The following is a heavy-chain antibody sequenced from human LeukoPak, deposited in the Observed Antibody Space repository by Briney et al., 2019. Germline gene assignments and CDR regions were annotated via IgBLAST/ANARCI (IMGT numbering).Heavy chain of an antibody. CDR1: GFTFSSYW. Sequence: PGGSLRLSCAASGFTFSSYWMSWVRQAPGKGLEWVANIKQDGSEKYYVDSVKGRFTISRDNAKNSLYLQMNSLRAEDTAVYYCALAGTNYYYYVDVWGKGTTVTVSS. D-gene: IGHD6-19*01. J-gene: IGHJ6*03. V-gene: IGHV3-7*01. CDR2: IKQDGSEK. CDR3: ALAGTNYYYYVDV.